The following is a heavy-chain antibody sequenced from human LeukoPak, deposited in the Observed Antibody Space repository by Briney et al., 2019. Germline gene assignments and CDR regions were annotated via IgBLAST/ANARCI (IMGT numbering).Heavy chain of an antibody. V-gene: IGHV4-34*01. CDR3: ADPSAGLQYNY. D-gene: IGHD5-24*01. Sequence: SETLSHTCAVYGGSFSGYYWSWIRQPPGKGLEWIGEINHSGSTNYNPSLKSRVTISVDTSKNQFSLKLSSVTAADTAVYYCADPSAGLQYNYWGQGTLVTVSS. J-gene: IGHJ4*02. CDR1: GGSFSGYY. CDR2: INHSGST.